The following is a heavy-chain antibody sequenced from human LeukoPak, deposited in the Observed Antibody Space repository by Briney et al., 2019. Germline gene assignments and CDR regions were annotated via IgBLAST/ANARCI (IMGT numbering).Heavy chain of an antibody. J-gene: IGHJ6*02. CDR1: GGTFSSYA. CDR3: AKDRQDIVVVPAAMKGPYYYYGMDV. Sequence: ASVKVSCKASGGTFSSYAISWVRQAPGQGLEWMGGIIPIFGTANYAQKFQGRVTITADESTSTAYMELSSLRSEDTAVYYCAKDRQDIVVVPAAMKGPYYYYGMDVWGQRTTVTVSS. CDR2: IIPIFGTA. D-gene: IGHD2-2*01. V-gene: IGHV1-69*13.